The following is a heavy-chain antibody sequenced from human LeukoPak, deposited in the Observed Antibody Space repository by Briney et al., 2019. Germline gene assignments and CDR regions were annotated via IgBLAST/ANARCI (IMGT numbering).Heavy chain of an antibody. CDR2: IYHSGST. CDR1: GYSISSGYY. V-gene: IGHV4-38-2*02. J-gene: IGHJ4*02. CDR3: ARAGNWNDMGPPSDY. D-gene: IGHD1-1*01. Sequence: SETLSLTCTVSGYSISSGYYWGWIRQPPGKGLEWIGSIYHSGSTYYNPSLKSRVTISVDTSKNQFSLKLSSVTAADTAVYYCARAGNWNDMGPPSDYWGQGTLVTVSS.